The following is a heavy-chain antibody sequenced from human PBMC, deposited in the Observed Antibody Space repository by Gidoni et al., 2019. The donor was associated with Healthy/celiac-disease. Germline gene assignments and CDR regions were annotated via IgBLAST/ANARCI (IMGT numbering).Heavy chain of an antibody. CDR1: GYTFTGYY. V-gene: IGHV1-2*02. D-gene: IGHD1-26*01. J-gene: IGHJ3*02. Sequence: QVQLVQSGAEVKKPGASVKVSCKASGYTFTGYYMNWVRQSPGQGLEGMGWINPNSGGTNYAQKFQGRVTMTRDTSISTAYMELSRLRSDDTAVYYCARRYPKRMDAFDIWGQGTMVTVSS. CDR2: INPNSGGT. CDR3: ARRYPKRMDAFDI.